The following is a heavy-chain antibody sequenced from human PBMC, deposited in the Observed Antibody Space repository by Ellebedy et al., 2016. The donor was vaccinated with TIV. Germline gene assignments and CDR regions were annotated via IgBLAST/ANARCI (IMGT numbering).Heavy chain of an antibody. CDR3: ASGEAYGSGSPPFDY. Sequence: GESLKISCKGSGYSFTSYWISWVRQMPGKGLEWMGRIDPSDSYTNYSPSFQGHVTISADKSISTAYLQWSSLKASDTAMYYCASGEAYGSGSPPFDYWGQGTLVTVSS. CDR1: GYSFTSYW. CDR2: IDPSDSYT. D-gene: IGHD3-10*01. J-gene: IGHJ4*02. V-gene: IGHV5-10-1*01.